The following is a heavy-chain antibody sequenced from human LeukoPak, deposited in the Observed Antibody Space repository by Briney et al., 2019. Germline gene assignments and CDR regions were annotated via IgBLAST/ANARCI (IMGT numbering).Heavy chain of an antibody. Sequence: ASVKVSCKASGGVFTTYAISWVRQAPGQGLEWMGWISAYNGNTNYAQKLQGRVTMTTDTSTSTAYMELRSLRSDDTAVYYCARETYDFWSGYYRYYYMDVWGKGTTVTVSS. CDR2: ISAYNGNT. CDR1: GGVFTTYA. J-gene: IGHJ6*03. V-gene: IGHV1-18*01. CDR3: ARETYDFWSGYYRYYYMDV. D-gene: IGHD3-3*01.